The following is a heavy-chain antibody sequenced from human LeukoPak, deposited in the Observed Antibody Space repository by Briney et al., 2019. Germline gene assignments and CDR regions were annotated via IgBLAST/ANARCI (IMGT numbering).Heavy chain of an antibody. D-gene: IGHD2-2*01. CDR1: GFTFSGYG. CDR3: AKVLVGNDAFDI. Sequence: SGRSLRLSCAASGFTFSGYGMHWVRQAPGKWLEWVAVIWYDGSNKNYADSVKGRFTISRDNSKNTLYLQMNSLRAEDTAVYYCAKVLVGNDAFDIWGQGTMVTVSS. J-gene: IGHJ3*02. CDR2: IWYDGSNK. V-gene: IGHV3-33*06.